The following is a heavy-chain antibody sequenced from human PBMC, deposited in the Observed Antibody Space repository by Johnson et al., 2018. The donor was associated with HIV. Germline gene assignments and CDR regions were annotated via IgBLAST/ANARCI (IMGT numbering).Heavy chain of an antibody. Sequence: VQLVESGGVVVQPGGSLKLSCAASGFSVDEYAMHWVRQGPGKGLEWVSLISWDGGSTYYADSVKGRFTISRDNSKNTLYLQMNSLRAEDTAVYYCYAFDIWGQGTMVTVSS. J-gene: IGHJ3*02. CDR1: GFSVDEYA. CDR2: ISWDGGST. CDR3: YAFDI. V-gene: IGHV3-43D*04.